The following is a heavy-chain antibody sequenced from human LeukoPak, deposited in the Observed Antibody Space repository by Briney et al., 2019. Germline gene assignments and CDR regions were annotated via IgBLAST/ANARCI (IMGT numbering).Heavy chain of an antibody. CDR3: ARDDRSSSHNYYYYMDV. CDR2: ISYDGSNK. CDR1: GFTFSSYA. J-gene: IGHJ6*03. V-gene: IGHV3-30-3*01. D-gene: IGHD6-13*01. Sequence: PGGSLRLSCAASGFTFSSYAMHWVRQAPGKGLEWVAVISYDGSNKYYADSVKGRFTISRDNSKNTLYLQMNSLRAEDTAVYYCARDDRSSSHNYYYYMDVWGKGTTVTVSS.